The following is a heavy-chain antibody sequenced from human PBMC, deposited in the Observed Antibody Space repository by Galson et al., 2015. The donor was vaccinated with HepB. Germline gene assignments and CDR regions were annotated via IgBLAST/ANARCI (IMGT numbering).Heavy chain of an antibody. J-gene: IGHJ6*03. CDR2: ISSSSSYI. Sequence: SLRLSCAASGFTFSSYSMNWVRQAPGKGLEWVSSISSSSSYIYYADSVKGRFTISRDNAKNSLYLQMNSLRAEDTAVYYCARDGARNYYYYYMDVWGKGTTVTVSS. CDR1: GFTFSSYS. CDR3: ARDGARNYYYYYMDV. V-gene: IGHV3-21*01. D-gene: IGHD1-14*01.